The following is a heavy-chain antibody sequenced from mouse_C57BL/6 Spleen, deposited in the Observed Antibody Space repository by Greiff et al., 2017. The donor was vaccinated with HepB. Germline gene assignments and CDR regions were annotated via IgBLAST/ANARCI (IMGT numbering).Heavy chain of an antibody. D-gene: IGHD2-4*01. CDR1: GYTFTDYE. Sequence: QVQLQQSGAELVRPGASVTLSCKASGYTFTDYEMHWVKQTPVHGLEWIGAIDPETGGTAYNQKFKGKAILTADKSSSTAYMELRSLTSEDSAVYYCTRSRDDYDARWYFDVWGTGTTVTVSS. CDR2: IDPETGGT. CDR3: TRSRDDYDARWYFDV. V-gene: IGHV1-15*01. J-gene: IGHJ1*03.